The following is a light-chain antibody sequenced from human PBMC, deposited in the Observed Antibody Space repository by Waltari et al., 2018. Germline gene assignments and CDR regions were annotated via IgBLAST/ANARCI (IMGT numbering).Light chain of an antibody. V-gene: IGLV2-11*01. CDR1: SSDVGGYAY. Sequence: QSALTQPRSVSGSPGQSVPLSCTGTSSDVGGYAYVSWYQQHPGKAPNLSISDVDKRPSGVSDRFSGSKSGNTASLTISGLQVDDEASYYCCSFAGNYTLLFGGGTNLTVL. CDR2: DVD. CDR3: CSFAGNYTLL. J-gene: IGLJ2*01.